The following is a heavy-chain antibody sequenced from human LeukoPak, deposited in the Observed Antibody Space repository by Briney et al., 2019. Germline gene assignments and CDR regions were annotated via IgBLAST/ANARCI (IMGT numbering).Heavy chain of an antibody. CDR1: GGSISSGSYY. J-gene: IGHJ4*02. D-gene: IGHD3-10*01. Sequence: SETLSLTCTVSGGSISSGSYYWSWIRQPAGKGLEWIGRIYTSGSTNYNPSLKSRVTISVDTSKNQFSLKLSSVTAADTAVYYCAREVNSYGSGFDYWGQGTLVTVSS. V-gene: IGHV4-61*02. CDR2: IYTSGST. CDR3: AREVNSYGSGFDY.